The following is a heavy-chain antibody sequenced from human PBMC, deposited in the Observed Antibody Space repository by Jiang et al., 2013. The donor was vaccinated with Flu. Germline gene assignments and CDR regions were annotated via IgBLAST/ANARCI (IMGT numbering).Heavy chain of an antibody. V-gene: IGHV3-30*04. J-gene: IGHJ4*01. CDR3: TTLDVFDF. Sequence: QLVESGGGVVQPGRSLRLSCAASGFTFSSYAMHWVRQAPDKGLEWVAVISYDGRNKYYPDSVKGRFTIFRDNSKNTLYLQMSSLRAEDTAVYYCTTLDVFDFWGQGTLVTVSS. CDR2: ISYDGRNK. CDR1: GFTFSSYA.